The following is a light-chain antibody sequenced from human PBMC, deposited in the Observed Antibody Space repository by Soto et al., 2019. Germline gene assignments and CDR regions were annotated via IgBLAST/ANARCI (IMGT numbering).Light chain of an antibody. CDR1: LDIDNY. J-gene: IGKJ2*01. CDR2: DAS. CDR3: QHYHNLPMYT. Sequence: DIQMTQSPSSLSASVGDRVTITCQASLDIDNYLNWYQQKPGDAPKLVIYDASILETGVPSRFSGSGSGTDFTFTISSLQPEDVATYYCQHYHNLPMYTFGQGTRLEIK. V-gene: IGKV1-33*01.